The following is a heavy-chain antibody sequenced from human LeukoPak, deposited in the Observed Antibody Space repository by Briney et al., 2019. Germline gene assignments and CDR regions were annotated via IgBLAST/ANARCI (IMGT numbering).Heavy chain of an antibody. CDR1: GFTFSDYY. D-gene: IGHD6-19*01. Sequence: GGSLGLSCAASGFTFSDYYMSWIRQAPGKGLEWVSYISSSGSTIYYADFVKGRFTISRDNTKNSLYLQMNSLRAEDTAVYYCARSTVAVPYNWFDPWGQGTLVTVSS. J-gene: IGHJ5*02. CDR3: ARSTVAVPYNWFDP. V-gene: IGHV3-11*01. CDR2: ISSSGSTI.